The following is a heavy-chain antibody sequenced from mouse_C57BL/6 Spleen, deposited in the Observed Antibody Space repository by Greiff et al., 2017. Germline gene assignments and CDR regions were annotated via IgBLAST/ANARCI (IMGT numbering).Heavy chain of an antibody. CDR1: GYAFTNYL. J-gene: IGHJ2*01. CDR2: INPGSGGT. V-gene: IGHV1-54*01. CDR3: ARSGWDGVGGY. D-gene: IGHD4-1*01. Sequence: QVQLQQSGAELVRPGTSVKVSCKASGYAFTNYLIEWVKQRPGQGLEWIGVINPGSGGTNYNEKFKGKATLTADKSSSTAYMQLSSLTSEDAAVYFCARSGWDGVGGYWGQGTTLTVSS.